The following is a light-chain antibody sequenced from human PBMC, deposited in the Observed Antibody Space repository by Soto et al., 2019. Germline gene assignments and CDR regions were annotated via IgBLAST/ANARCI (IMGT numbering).Light chain of an antibody. CDR3: RQYNNWPPET. V-gene: IGKV3-15*01. Sequence: EIVMTQSPATLSVSPGERATLSCRASQSVSSNLAWYQQKPGQAPRLLIYGASTRATGIPARFSGSGSGTEFTLTISSLQSEDFGVYYCRQYNNWPPETFGQGTKLEIK. J-gene: IGKJ2*01. CDR2: GAS. CDR1: QSVSSN.